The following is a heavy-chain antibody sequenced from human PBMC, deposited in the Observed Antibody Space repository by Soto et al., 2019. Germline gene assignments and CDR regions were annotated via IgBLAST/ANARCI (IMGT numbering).Heavy chain of an antibody. J-gene: IGHJ3*02. D-gene: IGHD3-10*01. CDR2: IDTRGGSA. CDR1: GYTFTRYN. CDR3: ARDLPRDLVRGSFDI. V-gene: IGHV1-46*01. Sequence: QAQLVQSGAEVKKPGASANISCKASGYTFTRYNIHWVRQAAGQGIEWMGIIDTRGGSADYTQRCQGRVTMTRDTSTGTVYMELSSLGSEDTAVYYCARDLPRDLVRGSFDIWGQGTMVTVSS.